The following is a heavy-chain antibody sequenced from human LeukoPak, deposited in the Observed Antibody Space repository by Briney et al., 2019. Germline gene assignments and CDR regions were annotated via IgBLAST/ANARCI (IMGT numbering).Heavy chain of an antibody. Sequence: SVKVSCKASGGTFNNFAISWVRQAPGQGLEWVGGIIPMSGTANYALKFQGRVTITADESTSTAYMELSSLRSEDTAIYYCASPVKYYDTWSGYPPFDYWGQGTLVTVSS. CDR1: GGTFNNFA. J-gene: IGHJ4*02. V-gene: IGHV1-69*01. CDR3: ASPVKYYDTWSGYPPFDY. D-gene: IGHD3-3*01. CDR2: IIPMSGTA.